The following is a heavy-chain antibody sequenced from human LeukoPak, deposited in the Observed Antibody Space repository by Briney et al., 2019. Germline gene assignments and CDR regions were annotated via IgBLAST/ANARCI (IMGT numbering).Heavy chain of an antibody. V-gene: IGHV3-48*01. CDR2: ISSSSSTI. Sequence: GGSLRLSCAASGFTFSSYEMNWVRQAPGKGLEWVSYISSSSSTIYYADSVKGRFTISRDNAKNSLYLQMNSLRAEDTAVYYCARAVTYYYYYMDVWGKGTTVTVSS. D-gene: IGHD4-23*01. CDR3: ARAVTYYYYYMDV. CDR1: GFTFSSYE. J-gene: IGHJ6*03.